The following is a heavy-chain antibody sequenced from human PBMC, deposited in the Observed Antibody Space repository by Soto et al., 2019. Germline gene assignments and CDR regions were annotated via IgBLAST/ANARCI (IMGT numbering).Heavy chain of an antibody. D-gene: IGHD4-17*01. CDR1: GFSLGNFW. V-gene: IGHV3-74*01. Sequence: EVQVVESGGGLVQPGGSLRLSCAASGFSLGNFWMHWVRQAPGKGLVWVSRINPEATTITYADSVKGRFTISRDNAQNTVYLQMSSLTVEDTAVYYCTKDTFGDHDSWGQGTLVTVSS. CDR2: INPEATTI. J-gene: IGHJ4*02. CDR3: TKDTFGDHDS.